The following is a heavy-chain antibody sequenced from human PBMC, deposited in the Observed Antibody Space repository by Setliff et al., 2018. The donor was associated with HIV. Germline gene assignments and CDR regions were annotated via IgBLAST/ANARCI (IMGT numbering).Heavy chain of an antibody. CDR1: GGSISSGTYY. J-gene: IGHJ4*02. V-gene: IGHV4-61*09. CDR3: ARGSAVTGTLEY. Sequence: PSETLSLTCSVSGGSISSGTYYWSWIRQPAGKGLEWIGHIFSTGSTNYNPSLKSRVIMSADTSKNQFSLRLTSLTAADTAMYYCARGSAVTGTLEYWGQGTLVTAPQ. D-gene: IGHD6-19*01. CDR2: IFSTGST.